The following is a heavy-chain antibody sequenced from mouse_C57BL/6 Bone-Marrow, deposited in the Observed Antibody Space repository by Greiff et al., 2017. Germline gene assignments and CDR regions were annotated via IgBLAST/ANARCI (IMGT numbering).Heavy chain of an antibody. CDR1: GFTFSSYG. CDR3: ARHSYYYGSSYYYFDY. CDR2: ISSGGSYT. D-gene: IGHD1-1*01. V-gene: IGHV5-6*01. J-gene: IGHJ2*01. Sequence: EVHLVESGGDLVKPGGSLKLSCAASGFTFSSYGMSWVRQTPDKRLEWVATISSGGSYTYYPDSVKGRFTISRDNAKNTLYLQMSSLKSEDTAMYYCARHSYYYGSSYYYFDYWGQGTTLTVSS.